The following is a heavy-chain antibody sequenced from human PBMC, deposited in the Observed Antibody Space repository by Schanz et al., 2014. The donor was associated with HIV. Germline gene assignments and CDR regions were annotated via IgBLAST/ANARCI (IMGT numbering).Heavy chain of an antibody. V-gene: IGHV3-23*01. D-gene: IGHD1-26*01. CDR2: LSGSGDST. J-gene: IGHJ1*01. CDR1: GFTFSSYA. Sequence: EVQLLESGGGLVQPGGSLRLSCAASGFTFSSYAMSWVRQAPGKGLEWVSALSGSGDSTYYADSVKGRFTISRDNSKNTLYLQMNSLRVEDTAVYYCARALTDEWEPAAYFQHWGQGTLVTVSS. CDR3: ARALTDEWEPAAYFQH.